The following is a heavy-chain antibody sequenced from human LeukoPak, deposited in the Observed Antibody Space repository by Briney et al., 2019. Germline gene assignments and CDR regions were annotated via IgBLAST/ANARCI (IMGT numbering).Heavy chain of an antibody. V-gene: IGHV1-69*06. CDR2: ITPMFETT. CDR3: ATDLSPDGYGGI. D-gene: IGHD5-24*01. Sequence: ASVTVSCKASGGTFSRFAISWVRQAPGQGLEWMGRITPMFETTNYAQNFQGRVTITADKSTSTAYMDLSSLKSDDTAVYYCATDLSPDGYGGIWGLGTLVNVSS. J-gene: IGHJ4*02. CDR1: GGTFSRFA.